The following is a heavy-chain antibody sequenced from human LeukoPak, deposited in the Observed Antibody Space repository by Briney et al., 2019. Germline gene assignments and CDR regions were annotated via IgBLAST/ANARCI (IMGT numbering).Heavy chain of an antibody. J-gene: IGHJ4*02. CDR3: ARHGGGFDY. Sequence: GESLKISCKGSGHSFTTYRISWVRQMPGKGLEWMGTIDPRDSYSNYSPSFQGHVTISADKSISTASLQWSSLKASDTAMYYCARHGGGFDYWGQGTLVTVSS. D-gene: IGHD3-10*01. V-gene: IGHV5-10-1*01. CDR1: GHSFTTYR. CDR2: IDPRDSYS.